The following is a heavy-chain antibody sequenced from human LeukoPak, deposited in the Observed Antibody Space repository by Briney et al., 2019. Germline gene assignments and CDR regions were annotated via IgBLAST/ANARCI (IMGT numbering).Heavy chain of an antibody. V-gene: IGHV3-30-3*01. D-gene: IGHD3-3*01. CDR2: ISYDGSNK. CDR3: ARGSGGGYYILDAFDI. CDR1: GFTFSSYA. Sequence: GRSLRLSCAASGFTFSSYAMHWVRRAPGKGLEWVAVISYDGSNKYYADSVKGRFTISRDNSKNTLYLQMNSLRAEDTAVYYCARGSGGGYYILDAFDIWGQGTMVTVSS. J-gene: IGHJ3*02.